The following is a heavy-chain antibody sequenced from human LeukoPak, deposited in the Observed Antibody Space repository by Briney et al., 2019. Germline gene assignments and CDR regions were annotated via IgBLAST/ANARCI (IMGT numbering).Heavy chain of an antibody. V-gene: IGHV4-39*07. Sequence: SETLSLTCTVSGGSISSSSYYWGWIRQPPGKGLEWIGSIYYSGSTYYNQSLKSRVTISVDTSKNLFSLKLSSVTAADTAVYYCARVGIAVARTIDYWGQGTLVSVSS. D-gene: IGHD6-19*01. CDR3: ARVGIAVARTIDY. CDR2: IYYSGST. J-gene: IGHJ4*02. CDR1: GGSISSSSYY.